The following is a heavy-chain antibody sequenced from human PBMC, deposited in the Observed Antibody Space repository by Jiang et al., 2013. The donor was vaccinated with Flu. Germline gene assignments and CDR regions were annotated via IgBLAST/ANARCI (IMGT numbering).Heavy chain of an antibody. V-gene: IGHV7-4-1*02. CDR3: ARETTFGGVLGS. CDR2: STPTLGTR. J-gene: IGHJ5*02. Sequence: QSGSELKKPGASVKVSCKASGYIFTNYAMNWCDRPLDKGLSGWDGSTPTLGTRRMPRTSEDDLSSPWTPLSTRHIWEISGLRAEDTAVYYCARETTFGGVLGSWGQGTRVTVS. D-gene: IGHD3-16*02. CDR1: GYIFTNYA.